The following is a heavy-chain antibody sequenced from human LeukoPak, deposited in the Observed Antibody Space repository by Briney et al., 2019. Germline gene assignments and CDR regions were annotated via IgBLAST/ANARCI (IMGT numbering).Heavy chain of an antibody. Sequence: PSGTLSLTCTVSGGSISSSGYYWGWIRQPPGKGLEWIGSIYSGGSTYYIPSLKSRLTISVDTSKSQFSLKLNSVTAADTAVYYCARDGGNFDIDYWGQGTLVTVSS. CDR2: IYSGGST. D-gene: IGHD4-23*01. V-gene: IGHV4-39*07. CDR3: ARDGGNFDIDY. CDR1: GGSISSSGYY. J-gene: IGHJ4*02.